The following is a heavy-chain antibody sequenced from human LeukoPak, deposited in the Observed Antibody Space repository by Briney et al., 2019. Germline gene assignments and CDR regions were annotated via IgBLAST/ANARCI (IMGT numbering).Heavy chain of an antibody. CDR3: ARDGTNGRYCSGGRCYSAAFDI. D-gene: IGHD2-15*01. CDR1: GGSIRTYY. J-gene: IGHJ3*02. Sequence: SETLSLTCAVSGGSIRTYYWSWIRQPPGKGLEWIGYIYYTGSTNYNPSLKSRVSISLDTSKNQFSLHLSSVTAADTAVYYCARDGTNGRYCSGGRCYSAAFDIWGQGTMVTVSS. V-gene: IGHV4-59*01. CDR2: IYYTGST.